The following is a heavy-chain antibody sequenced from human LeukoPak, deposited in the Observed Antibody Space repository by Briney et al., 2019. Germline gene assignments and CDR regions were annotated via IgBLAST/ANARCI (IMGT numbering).Heavy chain of an antibody. J-gene: IGHJ6*04. V-gene: IGHV1-69*01. D-gene: IGHD3-10*01. CDR1: GGTFSSYA. CDR3: ASLRYYYGSGGYNVYYYYGMDV. CDR2: IIPIFGTA. Sequence: HRASVKVSCKASGGTFSSYAISWVRQAPGQGLEWMGGIIPIFGTANYAQKFQGRVTITADESTSTAYMELSSLRSEDTAVYYCASLRYYYGSGGYNVYYYYGMDVWGKGTTVTVSS.